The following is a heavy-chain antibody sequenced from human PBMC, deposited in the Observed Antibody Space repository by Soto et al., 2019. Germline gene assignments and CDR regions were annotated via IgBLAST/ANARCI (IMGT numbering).Heavy chain of an antibody. V-gene: IGHV3-23*01. CDR2: ISGSGGST. J-gene: IGHJ4*02. CDR1: GFTFSSYA. D-gene: IGHD3-9*01. Sequence: GGSLRLSCAASGFTFSSYAMSWVRQAPGKGLEWVSAISGSGGSTYYADSVKGRFTISRDNSKNTLYLQMNSLRAEDTAVYYCAKDLNSYYDILTGPPLPGDYWGQGTLVTVSS. CDR3: AKDLNSYYDILTGPPLPGDY.